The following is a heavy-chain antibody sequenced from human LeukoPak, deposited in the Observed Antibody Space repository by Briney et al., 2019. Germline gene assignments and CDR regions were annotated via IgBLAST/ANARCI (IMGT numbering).Heavy chain of an antibody. CDR3: ARGPLGRGWYYFDY. D-gene: IGHD6-19*01. CDR2: ISAYNGIT. J-gene: IGHJ4*02. CDR1: GYTFTSYG. V-gene: IGHV1-18*01. Sequence: GASVKVSCKASGYTFTSYGISWVRQAPGQGLEWMGWISAYNGITNYAQKLQGRVTMTTDTSTSTAYMELRSLRSDDTAVYYRARGPLGRGWYYFDYWGQGTLVTVSS.